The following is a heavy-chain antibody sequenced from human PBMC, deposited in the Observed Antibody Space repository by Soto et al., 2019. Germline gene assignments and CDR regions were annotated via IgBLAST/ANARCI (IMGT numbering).Heavy chain of an antibody. V-gene: IGHV1-18*01. CDR1: GYTFTSYG. CDR3: AGERGGGGIDAFDI. D-gene: IGHD3-16*01. J-gene: IGHJ3*02. CDR2: ISAYNGNT. Sequence: ASVKVSCKASGYTFTSYGISWVRQAPGQGLEWMGWISAYNGNTNYAQKLQGRVTMTTDTSTSTAYMELRSLRSDDTAVYYCAGERGGGGIDAFDIWGQGTMVTVSS.